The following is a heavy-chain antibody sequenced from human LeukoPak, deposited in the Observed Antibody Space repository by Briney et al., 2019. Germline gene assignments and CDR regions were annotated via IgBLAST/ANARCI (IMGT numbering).Heavy chain of an antibody. CDR2: IRYDGSNK. CDR3: AKSRGLYDSSGYYGYNLDY. J-gene: IGHJ4*02. CDR1: GFTFSSYG. V-gene: IGHV3-30*02. D-gene: IGHD3-22*01. Sequence: GGSPRLSCAASGFTFSSYGMHWVRQAPGKGLEWVAFIRYDGSNKYYADSVKGRFTISRDNSKNTLYLQMNSLRAEDTAVYYCAKSRGLYDSSGYYGYNLDYWGQGTLVTVSS.